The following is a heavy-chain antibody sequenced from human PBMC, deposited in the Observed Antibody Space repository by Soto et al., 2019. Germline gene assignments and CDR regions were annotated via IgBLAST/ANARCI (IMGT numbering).Heavy chain of an antibody. Sequence: EVQLLESGGGLVQPGGSLRLSCAASGFTFSAYAMGWVRQAPGKGLEWVSTIHGGGGATHYADSVKGRFTISRDDSKNTLDAQMNSLRAEDTAVYFLAKFWGPPLEYWYLDFWGRGTLVTVSS. CDR2: IHGGGGAT. J-gene: IGHJ2*01. V-gene: IGHV3-23*01. D-gene: IGHD3-16*01. CDR1: GFTFSAYA. CDR3: AKFWGPPLEYWYLDF.